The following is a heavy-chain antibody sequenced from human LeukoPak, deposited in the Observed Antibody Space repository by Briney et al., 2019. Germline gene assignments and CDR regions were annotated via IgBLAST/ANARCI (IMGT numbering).Heavy chain of an antibody. Sequence: PGGSLRLSCAASGFTFSSYGMHWVRQAPGKGLEWVAVISNDGRDKKSADSVKGRLTISRDNSKNTLYLQMNSLRAEDTAVYYCAKDLEIAAADYYFDYWGQGTLVTVSS. J-gene: IGHJ4*02. D-gene: IGHD6-13*01. CDR1: GFTFSSYG. CDR2: ISNDGRDK. CDR3: AKDLEIAAADYYFDY. V-gene: IGHV3-30*18.